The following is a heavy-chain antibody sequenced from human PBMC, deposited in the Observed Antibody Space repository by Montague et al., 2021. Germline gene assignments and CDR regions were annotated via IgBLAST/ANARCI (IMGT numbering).Heavy chain of an antibody. CDR3: TRPSPSGFGDPD. CDR1: GYNFITHW. J-gene: IGHJ4*01. Sequence: QSGAEVKKPGESLRISCKASGYNFITHWISWVRQMPGKGLEWMGRIDPADSYTNYSPSFQGHVTFSVDKSINTAYLQWNSLKASDTAMYYCTRPSPSGFGDPDWGQGTLVTVSS. D-gene: IGHD3-10*01. CDR2: IDPADSYT. V-gene: IGHV5-10-1*01.